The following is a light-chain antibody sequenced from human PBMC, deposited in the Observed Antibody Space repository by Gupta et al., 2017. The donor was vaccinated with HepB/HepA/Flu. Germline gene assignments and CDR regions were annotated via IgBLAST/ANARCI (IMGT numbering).Light chain of an antibody. V-gene: IGLV3-21*03. CDR2: DNT. CDR1: NIGRKS. J-gene: IGLJ2*01. CDR3: QVWDSSTNHAV. Sequence: HVLTQPPPVSVAPGKTARLHCGGTNIGRKSVRWYQQKPGQAPVLVIHDNTTRPSGIPVRFSGSSSGHTATLTITRVEAGDEADYFCQVWDSSTNHAVFGGGTKLTVL.